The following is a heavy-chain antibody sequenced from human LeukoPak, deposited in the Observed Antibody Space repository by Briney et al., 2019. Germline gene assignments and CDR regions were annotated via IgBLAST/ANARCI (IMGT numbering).Heavy chain of an antibody. J-gene: IGHJ4*02. V-gene: IGHV4-59*01. Sequence: SETLSLTCTVSGGSISSYYWSWIRQPPGKGLEWIGYIYYSGSTNYNPSLKSRVIISVDTSKNQFSLKLSSVTAADTAVYYCARASGAAGILDYWGQGTLVTVSS. D-gene: IGHD6-13*01. CDR3: ARASGAAGILDY. CDR1: GGSISSYY. CDR2: IYYSGST.